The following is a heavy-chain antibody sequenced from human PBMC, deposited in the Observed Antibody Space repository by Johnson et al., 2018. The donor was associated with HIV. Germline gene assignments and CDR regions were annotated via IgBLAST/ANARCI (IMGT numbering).Heavy chain of an antibody. D-gene: IGHD2-21*01. CDR1: GFTFDDYG. J-gene: IGHJ3*02. CDR3: ALSYSLDAFDI. Sequence: EVQLVESGGGVVRPGGSLRLSCAASGFTFDDYGMSWVRQAPGKGLEWVSYISSSGSTIYYADSVKGRFTISRDDSKNSLYLQMNSLKTEDTAVYYCALSYSLDAFDIWGQGTMVTVSS. V-gene: IGHV3-48*01. CDR2: ISSSGSTI.